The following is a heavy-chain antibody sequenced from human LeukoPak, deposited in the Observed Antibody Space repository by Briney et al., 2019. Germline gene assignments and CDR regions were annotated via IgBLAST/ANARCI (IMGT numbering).Heavy chain of an antibody. V-gene: IGHV4-59*08. CDR2: MYYRGIT. D-gene: IGHD3-22*01. Sequence: PSETLSLTCSVYGDSIDASYWSWLRQPPGKGLEWIGYMYYRGITNYNPSLKSRVTISIDTSKNDFSLSLSSVTAADTAVYYCAWLAMIIGREAFDLWGQGTLVTVS. J-gene: IGHJ3*01. CDR1: GDSIDASY. CDR3: AWLAMIIGREAFDL.